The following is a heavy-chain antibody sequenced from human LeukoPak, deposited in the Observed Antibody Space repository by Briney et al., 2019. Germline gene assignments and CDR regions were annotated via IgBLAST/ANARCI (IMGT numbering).Heavy chain of an antibody. CDR2: IKTKTDGGTT. Sequence: GGPLRLSCAASGFPYSNAWMSWVRQAPGKGLEWVGRIKTKTDGGTTDYAAPVKGRFTISRDDSKNTVSLQMNSLKTEDTSVDYSTTIGYSSGWRPIIYYFDYWGQGTLVTVSS. CDR1: GFPYSNAW. CDR3: TTIGYSSGWRPIIYYFDY. J-gene: IGHJ4*02. V-gene: IGHV3-15*01. D-gene: IGHD6-19*01.